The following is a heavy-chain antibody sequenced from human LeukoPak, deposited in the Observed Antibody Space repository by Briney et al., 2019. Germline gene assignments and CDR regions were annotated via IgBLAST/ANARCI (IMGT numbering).Heavy chain of an antibody. V-gene: IGHV4-59*01. D-gene: IGHD3-3*01. CDR1: GGSISSSY. CDR3: ARYNYDFWSGYSKWFDP. CDR2: IYYSGST. Sequence: PSETLSLTCTVSGGSISSSYWSWIRQPPGKGLEWIGYIYYSGSTNYNPSLKSRVTISVDTSKNQFSLKLSSVTAADTAVYYCARYNYDFWSGYSKWFDPWGQGTRVTVSS. J-gene: IGHJ5*02.